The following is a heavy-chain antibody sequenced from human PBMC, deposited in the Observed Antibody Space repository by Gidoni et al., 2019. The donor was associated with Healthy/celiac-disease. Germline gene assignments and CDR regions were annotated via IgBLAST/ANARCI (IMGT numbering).Heavy chain of an antibody. CDR2: ISAYNGNT. V-gene: IGHV1-18*01. CDR1: GYTFTRYG. Sequence: QVQLVQSGAEVKTTGASVKVSCKASGYTFTRYGISWVRQAPGQGLEWMGWISAYNGNTNYAQKLQGRVTMTTDTSTSTAYMELRSLRSDDTAVYYCARDRIPRGCSSSLDWFDPWGQGTLVTVSS. D-gene: IGHD6-6*01. CDR3: ARDRIPRGCSSSLDWFDP. J-gene: IGHJ5*02.